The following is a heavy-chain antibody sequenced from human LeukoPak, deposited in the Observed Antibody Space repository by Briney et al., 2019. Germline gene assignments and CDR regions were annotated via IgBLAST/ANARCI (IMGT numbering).Heavy chain of an antibody. CDR2: IYPGDSDT. CDR1: GYSFTCYW. CDR3: ARLTLYDFWSGYHFDY. V-gene: IGHV5-51*01. Sequence: GESLKISCKGSGYSFTCYWIGWVRQMPGKGLEWMGIIYPGDSDTRYSPSFQGQVTISADKSISTAYLQWSSLKASDTAMYYCARLTLYDFWSGYHFDYWGQGTLVTVSS. D-gene: IGHD3-3*01. J-gene: IGHJ4*02.